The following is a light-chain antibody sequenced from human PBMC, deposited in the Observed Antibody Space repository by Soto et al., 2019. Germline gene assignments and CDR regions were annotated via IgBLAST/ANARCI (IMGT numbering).Light chain of an antibody. CDR3: QQANSFPLT. CDR2: KAS. J-gene: IGKJ5*01. V-gene: IGKV1-5*03. Sequence: DIQMTQSPSTLSASVGDRVTITCRASQTIDSWLAWYQQRPGKPPNLLIYKASTLASGVPSRFSGSRSGADFTLTISSLQPEDFATYYCQQANSFPLTFGQGTRLEIK. CDR1: QTIDSW.